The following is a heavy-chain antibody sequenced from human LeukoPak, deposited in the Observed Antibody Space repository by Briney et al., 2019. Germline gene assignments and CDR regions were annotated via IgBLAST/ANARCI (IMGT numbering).Heavy chain of an antibody. CDR2: IIPIFGTA. CDR3: AKDHPERYSYGTPFDY. Sequence: SVKVSCKASGGTFSSYAISWVRQAPGQGLEWMGGIIPIFGTANYAQKFQGRVTITADTSTTTAYMELRSLRSDDTAVYFCAKDHPERYSYGTPFDYWGQGTLVTVSS. CDR1: GGTFSSYA. D-gene: IGHD5-18*01. J-gene: IGHJ4*02. V-gene: IGHV1-69*06.